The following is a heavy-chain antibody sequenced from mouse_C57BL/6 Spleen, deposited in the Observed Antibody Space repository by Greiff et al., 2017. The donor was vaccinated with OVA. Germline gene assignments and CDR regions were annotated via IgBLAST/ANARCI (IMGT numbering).Heavy chain of an antibody. V-gene: IGHV14-3*01. J-gene: IGHJ2*01. CDR2: IDPANGNT. Sequence: EVQLQQSVAELVRPGASVKLSCTASGFNIKNTYMHWVKQRPEQGLEWIGRIDPANGNTKYAPKFQGKATITADTSSNTAYLQLNSLTSEDTAIYYCARGVYYDYDGGDYWGQGTTLTVSS. CDR1: GFNIKNTY. D-gene: IGHD2-4*01. CDR3: ARGVYYDYDGGDY.